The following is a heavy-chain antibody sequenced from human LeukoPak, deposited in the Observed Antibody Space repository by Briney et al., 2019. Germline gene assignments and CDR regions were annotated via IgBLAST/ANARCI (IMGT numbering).Heavy chain of an antibody. CDR3: AGLPRYYGDYPAFDY. CDR2: NSGSATST. V-gene: IGHV3-23*01. J-gene: IGHJ4*02. Sequence: PGGSLRLSCAASGLTFSSYAMSWVRQAPGGGREWVSGNSGSATSTYYADSVKGRFTTSRDSSKNTLYLQMNSLRAEDTAVYYCAGLPRYYGDYPAFDYWGQGTLVTVFS. CDR1: GLTFSSYA. D-gene: IGHD4-17*01.